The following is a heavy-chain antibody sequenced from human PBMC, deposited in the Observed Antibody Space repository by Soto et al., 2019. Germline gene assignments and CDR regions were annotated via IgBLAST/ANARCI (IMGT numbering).Heavy chain of an antibody. CDR3: ARDLYPLSGWFDP. CDR2: IWYDGSNK. Sequence: QVQLVESGGGVVQPGRSLRLSCAASGFTFSSYGMHWVRQAPGKGLEWVAVIWYDGSNKYYADSVKGRFTISRDNSKNTLYLQMNSLRAEDTAVYYCARDLYPLSGWFDPWGQGTLVTVSS. CDR1: GFTFSSYG. J-gene: IGHJ5*02. D-gene: IGHD6-25*01. V-gene: IGHV3-33*01.